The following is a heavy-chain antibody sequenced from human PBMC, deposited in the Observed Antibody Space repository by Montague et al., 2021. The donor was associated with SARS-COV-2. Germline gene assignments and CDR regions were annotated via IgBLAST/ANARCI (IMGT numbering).Heavy chain of an antibody. CDR3: ARAPRSIAAAGMASGY. CDR2: IYYSGST. J-gene: IGHJ4*02. D-gene: IGHD6-13*01. CDR1: GGSISSGGYY. V-gene: IGHV4-31*03. Sequence: TLSLTCTVSGGSISSGGYYWSWLRQPPGKGLEWIGYIYYSGSTYYNPSLKSRVTISVGTSKNQFPLKLSSVTAADTAVYYCARAPRSIAAAGMASGYWGQGTLVTVSS.